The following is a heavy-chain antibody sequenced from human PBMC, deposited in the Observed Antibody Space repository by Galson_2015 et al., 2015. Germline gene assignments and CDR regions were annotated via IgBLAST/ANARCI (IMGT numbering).Heavy chain of an antibody. V-gene: IGHV3-48*03. Sequence: SLRLSCAASGFTFSSYEMNWVRQVPGKGLEWVSYISSSGSTIYYADSVRGRFTISRDNAKNSLYLQMNSLRAEDTAVCYCARVDYSSSWYWFDPWGQGTLVTVSS. CDR1: GFTFSSYE. CDR2: ISSSGSTI. D-gene: IGHD6-13*01. J-gene: IGHJ5*02. CDR3: ARVDYSSSWYWFDP.